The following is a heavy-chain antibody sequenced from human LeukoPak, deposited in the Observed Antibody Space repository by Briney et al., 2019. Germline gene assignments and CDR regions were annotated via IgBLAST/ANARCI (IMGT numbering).Heavy chain of an antibody. CDR3: AKDTTGGDYYDSSGYLHY. Sequence: GGSLRLSCAASGFTFSSYTMNWVRQAPGKGLEWVSSISSSSSYIYYADSVRGRLTISRDNAKNSLFLQMNSLRAEDTALYYCAKDTTGGDYYDSSGYLHYWGQGTLVTVSS. D-gene: IGHD3-22*01. J-gene: IGHJ4*02. CDR2: ISSSSSYI. V-gene: IGHV3-21*04. CDR1: GFTFSSYT.